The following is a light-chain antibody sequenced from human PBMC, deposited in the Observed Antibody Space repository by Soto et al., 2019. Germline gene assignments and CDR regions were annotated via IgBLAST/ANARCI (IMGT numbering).Light chain of an antibody. Sequence: ESVLTQSPGTLSLSPGERATLSCRASQSVSSSYLAWYQQKPVQSPRLLIYATSYRATGIPDRFSGGGSGTDFTITISRLEPEDFAVYYCQQYGSSITFCGGTKVDIK. V-gene: IGKV3-20*01. J-gene: IGKJ4*01. CDR3: QQYGSSIT. CDR1: QSVSSSY. CDR2: ATS.